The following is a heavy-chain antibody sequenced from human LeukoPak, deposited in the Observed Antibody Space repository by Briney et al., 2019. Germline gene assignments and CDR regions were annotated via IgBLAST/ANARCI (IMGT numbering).Heavy chain of an antibody. D-gene: IGHD6-13*01. CDR1: GFTFSSYS. J-gene: IGHJ4*02. Sequence: GGSLRLSCAASGFTFSSYSMNWVRQAPGKGLEWVSVIYSGGSTYYADSVKGRFTISRDNSKNTLYLQMNSLRAEDTAVYYCARKGRSSSWFDYWGQGTLVTVSS. CDR2: IYSGGST. CDR3: ARKGRSSSWFDY. V-gene: IGHV3-66*01.